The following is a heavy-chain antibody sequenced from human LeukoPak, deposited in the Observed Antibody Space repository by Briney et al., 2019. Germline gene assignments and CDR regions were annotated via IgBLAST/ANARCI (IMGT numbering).Heavy chain of an antibody. Sequence: PGESLKISCKGSGYSLTSYWIGWVRQMPGKGLEWMGIIYPGDSDTRYSPSFQDQVTISADKSISTAYLQWSSLKASDTAMYYCARFSLGNKGGDAFDIWGQGTMVTVSS. D-gene: IGHD1/OR15-1a*01. CDR3: ARFSLGNKGGDAFDI. J-gene: IGHJ3*02. V-gene: IGHV5-51*01. CDR1: GYSLTSYW. CDR2: IYPGDSDT.